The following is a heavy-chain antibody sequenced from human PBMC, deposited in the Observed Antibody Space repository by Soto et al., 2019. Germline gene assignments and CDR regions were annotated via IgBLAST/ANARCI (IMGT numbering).Heavy chain of an antibody. J-gene: IGHJ3*01. CDR2: VSPDGHTQ. Sequence: QVQLVDSGGGVVQPGGSLRLSCEASGFSFSASSMHWVRQAPDRGLEWLAHVSPDGHTQYYADSVRGRFIISRDNSNHTLCLRMSSLIPEDTALFYCVRGALHGAFDVWGQGTMVTVSS. D-gene: IGHD2-21*02. V-gene: IGHV3-30-3*01. CDR1: GFSFSASS. CDR3: VRGALHGAFDV.